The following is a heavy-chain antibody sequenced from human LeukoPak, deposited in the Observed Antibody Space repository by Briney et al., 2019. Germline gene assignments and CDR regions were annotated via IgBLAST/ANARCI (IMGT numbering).Heavy chain of an antibody. J-gene: IGHJ6*04. D-gene: IGHD2-21*01. CDR1: GFTFSSYW. Sequence: GGSLRLSCAASGFTFSSYWVHWVRQAPGKGLEWASAISWNSVIIGYADSVKARFTISRDNAKNSLFLQMDSLRPEDTALYYCAKSGDSPLDVWGKGTTVIVSS. V-gene: IGHV3-9*01. CDR3: AKSGDSPLDV. CDR2: ISWNSVII.